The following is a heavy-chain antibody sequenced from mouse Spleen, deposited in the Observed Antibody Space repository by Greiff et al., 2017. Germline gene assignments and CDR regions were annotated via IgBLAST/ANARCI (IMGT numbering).Heavy chain of an antibody. V-gene: IGHV1-64*01. CDR2: IHPNSGST. Sequence: QVQLQQPGAELVKPGASVKLSCKASGYTFTSYWMHWVKQRPGQGLEWIGMIHPNSGSTNYNEKFKSKATLTVDKSSSTAYMQLSSLTSEDSAVYYCARRVGNYDYAWFAYWGQGTLVTVSA. CDR1: GYTFTSYW. J-gene: IGHJ3*01. D-gene: IGHD2-4*01. CDR3: ARRVGNYDYAWFAY.